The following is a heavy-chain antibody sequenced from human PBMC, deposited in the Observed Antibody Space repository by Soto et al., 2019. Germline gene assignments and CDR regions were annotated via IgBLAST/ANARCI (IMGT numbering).Heavy chain of an antibody. D-gene: IGHD3-22*01. CDR3: LRGDYHDNSGPFLDAFEF. Sequence: SLRLSCAASEFTCIDYYMSRIRQAPGKGLEWVSYISSSSSYTNYADSVKGRFTISRDNAKNSLYLQMNSLRVEDTAMYYCLRGDYHDNSGPFLDAFEFWGQGTMVPVSS. CDR2: ISSSSSYT. V-gene: IGHV3-11*06. J-gene: IGHJ3*01. CDR1: EFTCIDYY.